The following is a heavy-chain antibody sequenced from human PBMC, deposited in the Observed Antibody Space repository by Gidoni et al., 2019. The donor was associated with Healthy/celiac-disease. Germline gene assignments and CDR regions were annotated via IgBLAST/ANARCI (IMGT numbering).Heavy chain of an antibody. CDR3: AKDPGGYNWNYWFDP. CDR2: ISGRGGST. Sequence: EVQLLESGGGLVQPGGYLRLSCAASGFTFSSYAMSWVRQATGKGLEWVSAISGRGGSTYYADSVKGRFTIARDNSKNTLYLQMNSRRAEDTAVYYCAKDPGGYNWNYWFDPWGQGTLVTVSS. J-gene: IGHJ5*02. V-gene: IGHV3-23*01. D-gene: IGHD1-7*01. CDR1: GFTFSSYA.